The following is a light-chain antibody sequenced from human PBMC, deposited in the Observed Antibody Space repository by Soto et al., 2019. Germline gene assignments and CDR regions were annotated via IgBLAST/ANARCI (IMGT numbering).Light chain of an antibody. Sequence: QSALAQPPSVSAAPGQKITISCSGSSSNIGNNYVSWYQQLPGTASKLLIYDNDRRPSGIPDRFSGSKSGTSATLGITGLQTGEEADYYCGTWDTSLRAYVFGTGTKVTV. CDR3: GTWDTSLRAYV. J-gene: IGLJ1*01. V-gene: IGLV1-51*01. CDR2: DND. CDR1: SSNIGNNY.